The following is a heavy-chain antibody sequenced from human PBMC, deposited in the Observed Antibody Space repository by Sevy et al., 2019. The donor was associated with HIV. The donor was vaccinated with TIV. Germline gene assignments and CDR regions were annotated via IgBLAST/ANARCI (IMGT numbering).Heavy chain of an antibody. D-gene: IGHD6-19*01. Sequence: GGSLRLSCAASGFTFSSYAMHWVRQAPGKGLEWVAVISYDGSNKYYADSVKGRFTISRDNSKNTLYLQMNSLGAEDTAVYYCAREVAGRIAVAGISYYGMDVWGQGTTVTVSS. V-gene: IGHV3-30-3*01. CDR2: ISYDGSNK. J-gene: IGHJ6*02. CDR1: GFTFSSYA. CDR3: AREVAGRIAVAGISYYGMDV.